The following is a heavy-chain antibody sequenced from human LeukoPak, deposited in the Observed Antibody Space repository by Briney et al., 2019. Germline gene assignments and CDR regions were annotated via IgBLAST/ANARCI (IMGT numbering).Heavy chain of an antibody. D-gene: IGHD3-22*01. CDR2: INPNSGDT. J-gene: IGHJ4*02. CDR3: ARDSGYYYVSSGELDS. CDR1: GYTFTDYY. V-gene: IGHV1-2*02. Sequence: GASVKVSCKSSGYTFTDYYIHWVRQAPGQGLEWMGWINPNSGDTKYARKFQGRVTMTRDTSISTAYVELNRLRSDDSAVYLCARDSGYYYVSSGELDSWGQGTLVTVSS.